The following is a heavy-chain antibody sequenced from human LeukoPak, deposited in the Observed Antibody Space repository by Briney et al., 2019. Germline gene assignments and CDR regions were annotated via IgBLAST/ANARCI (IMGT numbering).Heavy chain of an antibody. J-gene: IGHJ4*02. CDR1: GFTFSSYW. V-gene: IGHV3-7*01. D-gene: IGHD2-2*01. CDR2: IKQDGSEK. CDR3: ARCSSTSYFDY. Sequence: GGSLRLSFAASGFTFSSYWMSWVRQAPGKGLEWVANIKQDGSEKYYVDSVKGRFTISRDNAKNSLYLQMNSLRAEDTAVYYCARCSSTSYFDYWGQGTLVTVSS.